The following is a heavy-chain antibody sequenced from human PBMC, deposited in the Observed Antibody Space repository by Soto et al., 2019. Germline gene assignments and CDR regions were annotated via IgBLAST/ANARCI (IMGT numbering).Heavy chain of an antibody. J-gene: IGHJ4*02. CDR2: ISSSSNTI. CDR3: ARGGYRNFDY. Sequence: EVQLVESGGGLVQPGGSLRLSCAASGFTFSSYSMNWVRQDPGKGLEWISYISSSSNTIYYADSMKGRFTISRDNARNSLYLQMNGLRAEDTAVYYCARGGYRNFDYWGQGTLVTVSS. D-gene: IGHD5-18*01. V-gene: IGHV3-48*01. CDR1: GFTFSSYS.